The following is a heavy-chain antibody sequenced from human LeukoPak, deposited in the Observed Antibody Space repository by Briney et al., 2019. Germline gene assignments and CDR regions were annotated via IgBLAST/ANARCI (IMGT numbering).Heavy chain of an antibody. CDR3: AKRPAAVRGVIPYVDY. D-gene: IGHD3-10*02. CDR2: ISASAGNI. J-gene: IGHJ4*02. Sequence: GGSLRLSCAASGCMFRSSSMSWVRQVPGKGLEWVSTISASAGNIYYADSVKGRFTISRDNSKNTLFLQMNSLRAEDTAIYYCAKRPAAVRGVIPYVDYWGQGALVTVSS. V-gene: IGHV3-23*01. CDR1: GCMFRSSS.